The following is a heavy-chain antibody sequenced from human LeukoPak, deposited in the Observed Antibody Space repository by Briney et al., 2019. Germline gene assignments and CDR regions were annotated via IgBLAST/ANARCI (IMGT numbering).Heavy chain of an antibody. CDR1: GFTFSDYY. D-gene: IGHD6-13*01. J-gene: IGHJ4*02. CDR2: ISSSSGHT. V-gene: IGHV3-11*06. Sequence: GGSLRLSCAASGFTFSDYYMSWIRQTPGKGLERVSYISSSSGHTEYADSVKGRFTVSRDNAKNSLFLQLNSLRADDTAVYYCARVGSIAAAGTPDYWGQGTLVTVSS. CDR3: ARVGSIAAAGTPDY.